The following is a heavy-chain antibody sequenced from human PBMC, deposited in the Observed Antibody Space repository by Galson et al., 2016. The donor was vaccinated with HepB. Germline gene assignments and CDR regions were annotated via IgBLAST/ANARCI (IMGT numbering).Heavy chain of an antibody. CDR2: IHPSGAHT. Sequence: SVKVSCKASDNTFSKDYIHWVRQAPGQGLQWLGTIHPSGAHTTYAQRLHGRVTMTTDTATNTVYMELRALTSKDTAVYYCARANYNLLTGYYFGLDHWGQGTLVTVSS. J-gene: IGHJ5*02. CDR3: ARANYNLLTGYYFGLDH. V-gene: IGHV1-46*01. D-gene: IGHD3-9*01. CDR1: DNTFSKDY.